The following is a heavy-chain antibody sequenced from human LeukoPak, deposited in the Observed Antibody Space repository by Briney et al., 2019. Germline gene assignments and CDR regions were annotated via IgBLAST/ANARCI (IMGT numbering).Heavy chain of an antibody. CDR3: AREYYYDISGYFLDY. J-gene: IGHJ4*02. CDR1: GFTFSSYG. V-gene: IGHV3-33*01. CDR2: IWYDGGNK. D-gene: IGHD3-22*01. Sequence: GGSLRLSCAASGFTFSSYGMHWVRQAPGKGLEWVALIWYDGGNKYFADSVKGRFTISRDNSQNTLYLQMNSLRAEDTAVYYCAREYYYDISGYFLDYWGQGTLVTVSS.